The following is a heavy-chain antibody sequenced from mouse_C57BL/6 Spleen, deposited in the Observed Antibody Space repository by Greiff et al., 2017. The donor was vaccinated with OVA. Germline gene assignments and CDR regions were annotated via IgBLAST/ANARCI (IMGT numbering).Heavy chain of an antibody. Sequence: VQLKESGPELVKPGASVKISCKASGYSFTGYYMNWVKQSPEKSLEWIGEINPSTGGTTYNQKFKAKATLTVDKSSSTAYMQLKSLTSEDSAVYYCARQGITTVGGDYWGQGTTLTVSS. CDR1: GYSFTGYY. CDR2: INPSTGGT. CDR3: ARQGITTVGGDY. D-gene: IGHD1-1*01. J-gene: IGHJ2*01. V-gene: IGHV1-42*01.